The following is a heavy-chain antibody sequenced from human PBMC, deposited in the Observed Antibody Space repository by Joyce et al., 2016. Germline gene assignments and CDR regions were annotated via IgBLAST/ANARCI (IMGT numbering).Heavy chain of an antibody. CDR1: GFSFSGYW. Sequence: EVQLVESGGGLVPPGGSLRLSCAASGFSFSGYWIHWVRHAPGKGLEWVSRINTDGSSTRFADSVKGRFTIARDNAKNTLYLQMNSLRAEDTAVYYCVRGISARPGGPNWFDPWGQGTLVTVSS. V-gene: IGHV3-74*01. CDR3: VRGISARPGGPNWFDP. D-gene: IGHD6-6*01. CDR2: INTDGSST. J-gene: IGHJ5*02.